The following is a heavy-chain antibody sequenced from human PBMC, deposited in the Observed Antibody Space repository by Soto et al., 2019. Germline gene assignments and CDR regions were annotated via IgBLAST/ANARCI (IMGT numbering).Heavy chain of an antibody. CDR2: ISDSGGST. CDR3: AKRSNTPAAMKSPFDY. CDR1: GFTFSNYA. D-gene: IGHD2-2*01. J-gene: IGHJ4*02. Sequence: EVQVLGAGGGLVQPGGSLRLSCAASGFTFSNYAMSWVRQAPGKGLEWVSTISDSGGSTYYADSVKGRFTISRDNSKNTLYLQMNSLRAEDTAVYYCAKRSNTPAAMKSPFDYWGQGTLVTVSS. V-gene: IGHV3-23*01.